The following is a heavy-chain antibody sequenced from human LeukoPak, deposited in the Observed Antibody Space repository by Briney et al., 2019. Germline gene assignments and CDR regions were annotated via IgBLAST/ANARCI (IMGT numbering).Heavy chain of an antibody. CDR3: ARESPQQLTL. J-gene: IGHJ4*02. D-gene: IGHD6-13*01. CDR1: GFTFSSYA. CDR2: IFSGGST. Sequence: GGSLRLSCAASGFTFSSYAMSWVRQAPGKGLEWVSVIFSGGSTYYAESVKGRFTISRDNSKNTLYLQMNSLRVEDTAVYYCARESPQQLTLWGQGALVTVSS. V-gene: IGHV3-66*01.